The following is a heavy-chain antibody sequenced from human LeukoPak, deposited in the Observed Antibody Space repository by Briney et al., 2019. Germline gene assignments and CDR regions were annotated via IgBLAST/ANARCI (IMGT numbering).Heavy chain of an antibody. CDR3: ARVRVGGLWFGEHYDY. V-gene: IGHV3-66*01. CDR1: GFTVSSNY. D-gene: IGHD3-10*01. Sequence: GGSLRLSCAASGFTVSSNYMSWVRQAPGKGLEWFSVIYSGGSTYYADSVKGRFTISRDNSKNTLYLQMNSLRAEDTAVYYCARVRVGGLWFGEHYDYWGQGTLVTVSS. CDR2: IYSGGST. J-gene: IGHJ4*02.